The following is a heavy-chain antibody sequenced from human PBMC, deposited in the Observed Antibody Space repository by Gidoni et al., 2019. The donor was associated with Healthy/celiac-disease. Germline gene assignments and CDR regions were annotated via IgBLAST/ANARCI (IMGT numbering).Heavy chain of an antibody. CDR2: IIPIFGTA. Sequence: QVQLVQSGAEVQKPGSSVKVSCKASGGTFSSYAISWVRQAPGQGLEWMGGIIPIFGTANYAQKFQGRVTITADKSTSTAYMELSSLRSEDTAVYYCASRPSYYYDSSGYYFDYWGQGTLVTVSS. CDR3: ASRPSYYYDSSGYYFDY. CDR1: GGTFSSYA. D-gene: IGHD3-22*01. J-gene: IGHJ4*02. V-gene: IGHV1-69*06.